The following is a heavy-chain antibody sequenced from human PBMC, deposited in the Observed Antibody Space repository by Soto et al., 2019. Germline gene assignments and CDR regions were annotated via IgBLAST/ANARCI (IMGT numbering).Heavy chain of an antibody. Sequence: QVQLVQSGAEVKRPGSSVKVSCKASGGTFRNYPFSWVRQAPGQGLEWMGGLIPVVGIPTYAQKFQGRVTITADESTSTVYMELTSLRSDETAVYYCARVLEFRDGYISHFDYWGQGTLVTVSS. CDR3: ARVLEFRDGYISHFDY. D-gene: IGHD5-12*01. J-gene: IGHJ4*02. CDR2: LIPVVGIP. CDR1: GGTFRNYP. V-gene: IGHV1-69*01.